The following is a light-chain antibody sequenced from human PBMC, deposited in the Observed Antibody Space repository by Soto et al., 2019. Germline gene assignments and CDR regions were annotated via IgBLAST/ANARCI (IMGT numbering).Light chain of an antibody. J-gene: IGLJ1*01. CDR1: TSDVGAYNY. Sequence: QCVLTQPASVSGSPGQSITISCTGSTSDVGAYNYVSWYKHHPGQAPQLMIYEVSNRPSGVSNRFSGSKSGNTASLTISGLQAEDEGDYYCSSKTSSSSPFVFGTGTKVTVL. CDR3: SSKTSSSSPFV. CDR2: EVS. V-gene: IGLV2-14*01.